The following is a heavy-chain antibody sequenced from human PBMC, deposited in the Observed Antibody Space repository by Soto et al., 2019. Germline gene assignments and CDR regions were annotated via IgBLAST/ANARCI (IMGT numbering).Heavy chain of an antibody. CDR1: GGSFSGYY. Sequence: TSETLSLTCAVYGGSFSGYYWSWIRQPPGKGLELIGEINHSGSTNYNPSLKSRVTISVDTSKNQFSLKLSSVTAADTAVYYCARSVPAVYGSGSYYSPHDYWGQGTLVTVSS. J-gene: IGHJ4*02. CDR3: ARSVPAVYGSGSYYSPHDY. CDR2: INHSGST. V-gene: IGHV4-34*01. D-gene: IGHD3-10*01.